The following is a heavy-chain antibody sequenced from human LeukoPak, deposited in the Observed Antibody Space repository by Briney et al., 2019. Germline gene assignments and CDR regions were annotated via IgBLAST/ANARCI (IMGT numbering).Heavy chain of an antibody. V-gene: IGHV3-21*01. CDR2: ISSSSSYI. D-gene: IGHD6-13*01. Sequence: TGGSLRLTCAASGFTFSDYSMNWVRQAPGKGLEWVSSISSSSSYIYYADSMKGRFTISRDNAKNSLYLQMNSLRAEDTAVYYCATSSSWYRLSVAYFDYWGQGTLVTVSS. CDR1: GFTFSDYS. CDR3: ATSSSWYRLSVAYFDY. J-gene: IGHJ4*02.